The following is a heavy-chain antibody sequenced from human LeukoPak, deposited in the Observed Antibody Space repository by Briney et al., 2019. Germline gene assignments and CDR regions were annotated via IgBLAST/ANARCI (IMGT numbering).Heavy chain of an antibody. CDR3: AEGYAH. Sequence: SETLSLTCTVSGDSISRSSYYWGWIRQAPGKGLEWIGSVQFSGSTYYNTSLKSRVTISVDTSKNQFSLRLSSVTAADTAVYYCAEGYAHWGQGTLVTVSS. CDR2: VQFSGST. CDR1: GDSISRSSYY. J-gene: IGHJ1*01. V-gene: IGHV4-39*01. D-gene: IGHD5-12*01.